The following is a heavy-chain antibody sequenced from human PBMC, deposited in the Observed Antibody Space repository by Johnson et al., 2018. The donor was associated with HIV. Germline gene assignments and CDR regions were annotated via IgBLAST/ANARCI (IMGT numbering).Heavy chain of an antibody. Sequence: VQLVESGGGVVQPGTSLRLSCAASGLTFSHYPMHWVRQAPGKGLEWVGVISYDGNSKYYGDSVKGRFTISRDNSKNTLYLQMNSLRAEDTAVYYCATPLAHYDSSACGGGALDIWGQGTMVTVSS. CDR3: ATPLAHYDSSACGGGALDI. V-gene: IGHV3-30*14. CDR1: GLTFSHYP. J-gene: IGHJ3*02. CDR2: ISYDGNSK. D-gene: IGHD3-22*01.